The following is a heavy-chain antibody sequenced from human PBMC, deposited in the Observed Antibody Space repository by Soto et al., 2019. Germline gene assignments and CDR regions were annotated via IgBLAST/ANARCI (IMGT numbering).Heavy chain of an antibody. CDR1: GYTFNSYD. CDR2: INPNSGGT. D-gene: IGHD6-6*01. J-gene: IGHJ4*02. Sequence: GVPVEIACKACGYTFNSYDMPVVRKAPGQGLEGMGRINPNSGGTNYAQKLQGRVTMTTDTSTSTAYMELRSLRSDDTAVYYCARSLSISSSSGLTDYWGQGTRVTVFS. V-gene: IGHV1-18*04. CDR3: ARSLSISSSSGLTDY.